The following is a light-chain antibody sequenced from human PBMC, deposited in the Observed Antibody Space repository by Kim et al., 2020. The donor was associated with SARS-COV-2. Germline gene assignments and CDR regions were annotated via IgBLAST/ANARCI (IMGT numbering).Light chain of an antibody. CDR2: KDS. V-gene: IGLV3-25*03. J-gene: IGLJ2*01. CDR3: QAADSSGTLGV. CDR1: ALPKQY. Sequence: SYELTQPPSVSVSPGQMARITCSGDALPKQYAYWYQQKPGQAPVLVIFKDSERPSGIPERFSGSSSGTTVTLTISGVQEEDEADYYCQAADSSGTLGVFG.